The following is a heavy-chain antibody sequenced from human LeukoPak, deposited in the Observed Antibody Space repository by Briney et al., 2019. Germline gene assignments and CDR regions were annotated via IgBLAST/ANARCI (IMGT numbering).Heavy chain of an antibody. V-gene: IGHV4-34*01. CDR1: GFTFSSYW. J-gene: IGHJ4*02. CDR3: ARVRLDRSADY. CDR2: INHSGST. D-gene: IGHD6-6*01. Sequence: PGGSLRLSCAASGFTFSSYWMHWVRQAPGKGLEWIGEINHSGSTNYNPSLKSRVTISVDTSKNQFSLKLSSVTAADTAVYYCARVRLDRSADYWGQGTLVTVSS.